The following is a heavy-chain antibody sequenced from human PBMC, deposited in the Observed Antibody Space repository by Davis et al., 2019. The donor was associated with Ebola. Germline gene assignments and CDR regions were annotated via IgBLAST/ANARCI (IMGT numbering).Heavy chain of an antibody. V-gene: IGHV1-46*01. D-gene: IGHD3-22*01. J-gene: IGHJ3*02. CDR3: AREGGRYYDSSGYVFDI. CDR2: INPITGGT. Sequence: SVTVSCKASVYRFTSYYMHWVRQAPGQGLEWMGIINPITGGTSYAQNFQVRVNMTRDTSTSTVYMELSSLRSEDTAVYYCAREGGRYYDSSGYVFDIWGQGTMVKVAS. CDR1: VYRFTSYY.